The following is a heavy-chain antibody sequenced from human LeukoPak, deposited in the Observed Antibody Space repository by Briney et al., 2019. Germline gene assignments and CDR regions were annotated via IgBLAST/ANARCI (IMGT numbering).Heavy chain of an antibody. Sequence: SETLSLTCTVSGGSISSYYWSWIRQPPGKGLEWIGYIYYSGTTNYNPSLKSRVTISIDTSKNQFSLKLSSVTAADTAVYYCARDISPYTYGFAYWGQGTLVTVSS. J-gene: IGHJ4*02. D-gene: IGHD5-18*01. V-gene: IGHV4-59*01. CDR2: IYYSGTT. CDR1: GGSISSYY. CDR3: ARDISPYTYGFAY.